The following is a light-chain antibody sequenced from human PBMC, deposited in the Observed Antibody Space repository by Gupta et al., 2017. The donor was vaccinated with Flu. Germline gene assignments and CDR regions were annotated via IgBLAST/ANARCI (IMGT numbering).Light chain of an antibody. CDR1: RNDVGCYNR. J-gene: IGLJ1*01. Sequence: QPAPPPPLSVSAAPGHTVTISCTGTRNDVGCYNRVSWYEQRPGKAVILILYDVTAPPSGVPDRSAGSKSSNVAFPTISGLEADEEDDYYCSSHAGRVTWVFGAGTTVTVL. CDR3: SSHAGRVTWV. V-gene: IGLV2-11*01. CDR2: DVT.